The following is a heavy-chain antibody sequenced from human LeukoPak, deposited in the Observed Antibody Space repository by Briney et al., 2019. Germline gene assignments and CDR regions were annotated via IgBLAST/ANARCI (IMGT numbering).Heavy chain of an antibody. D-gene: IGHD3-10*01. Sequence: SQTLSLTCAVSGGSISSGGYSWSWIRQPPGKGLEWIGYIYHSGSTYYNPSLKSRVTISVDRSKNQLSLKLSSVTAADTAVYYCARYRTFYGSGSYVDYWGQGTLVTVSS. CDR1: GGSISSGGYS. J-gene: IGHJ4*02. CDR2: IYHSGST. CDR3: ARYRTFYGSGSYVDY. V-gene: IGHV4-30-2*01.